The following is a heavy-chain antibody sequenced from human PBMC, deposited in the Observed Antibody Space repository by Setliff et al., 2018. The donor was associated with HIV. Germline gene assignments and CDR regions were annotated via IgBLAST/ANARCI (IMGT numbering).Heavy chain of an antibody. Sequence: PGGSLRLSCATSGFTFSDYSMNWVRQAPGKGLEWVSYISGGGGTTYYADSVKGRFTMSRDNAGTSVFLQMNNLTAEDTAVYFCARGAPVGSSSGYLNYWGQGALVTVS. D-gene: IGHD6-13*01. J-gene: IGHJ4*02. CDR3: ARGAPVGSSSGYLNY. V-gene: IGHV3-48*01. CDR2: ISGGGGTT. CDR1: GFTFSDYS.